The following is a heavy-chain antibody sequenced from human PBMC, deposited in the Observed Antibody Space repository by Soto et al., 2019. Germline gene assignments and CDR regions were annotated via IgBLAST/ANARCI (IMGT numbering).Heavy chain of an antibody. V-gene: IGHV1-18*04. Sequence: VKVSCKASGYTFTSYGISWVRQAPGQGLEWMGWISAYNGNTNYAQKLQGRVTMTTDTSTSTAYMELRSLRSDDTAVYYCARIRCTNGVCYYWFDPWGQGTLVTVSS. CDR2: ISAYNGNT. J-gene: IGHJ5*02. CDR3: ARIRCTNGVCYYWFDP. D-gene: IGHD2-8*01. CDR1: GYTFTSYG.